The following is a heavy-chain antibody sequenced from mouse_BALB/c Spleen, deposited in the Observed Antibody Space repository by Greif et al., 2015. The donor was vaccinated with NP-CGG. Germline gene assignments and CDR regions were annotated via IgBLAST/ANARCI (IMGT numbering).Heavy chain of an antibody. J-gene: IGHJ3*01. CDR3: ARQEVAYYDYGAWFAY. Sequence: EVMLVESGGGLVKPGGSLKLSCAASGFAFSSYDMSWVRQTPEKRLEWVAYISSGGGSTYYPDTVKGRFTISRDNAKNTLYLQMSSLKSEDTAMYYCARQEVAYYDYGAWFAYWGQGTLVTVSA. CDR2: ISSGGGST. CDR1: GFAFSSYD. V-gene: IGHV5-12-1*01. D-gene: IGHD2-4*01.